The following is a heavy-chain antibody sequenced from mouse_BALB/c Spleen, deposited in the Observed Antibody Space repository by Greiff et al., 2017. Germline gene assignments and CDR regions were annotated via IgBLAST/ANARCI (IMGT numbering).Heavy chain of an antibody. CDR1: GYAFSSYW. Sequence: VKLQESGAELVRPGSSVKISCKASGYAFSSYWMNWVKQRPGQGLEWIGQIYPGDGDTNYNGKFKGKATLTADKSSSTAYMQLSSLTSEDSAVYFCARRRGYYYAMDYWGQGTSVTVSS. V-gene: IGHV1-80*01. CDR3: ARRRGYYYAMDY. CDR2: IYPGDGDT. J-gene: IGHJ4*01.